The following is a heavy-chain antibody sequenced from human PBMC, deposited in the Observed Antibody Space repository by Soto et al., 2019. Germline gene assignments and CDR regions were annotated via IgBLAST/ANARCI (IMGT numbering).Heavy chain of an antibody. D-gene: IGHD6-13*01. CDR1: SGSISSSNW. Sequence: SETLSLTCAVSSGSISSSNWWSWVRQPPGKGLEWIGEIYHSGSTNYNPSLKSRVTISVDKSKNQFSLKLSSVPAADTAVYYCARRYSSSWYFYFDYWGQGTLVTVSS. V-gene: IGHV4-4*02. J-gene: IGHJ4*02. CDR2: IYHSGST. CDR3: ARRYSSSWYFYFDY.